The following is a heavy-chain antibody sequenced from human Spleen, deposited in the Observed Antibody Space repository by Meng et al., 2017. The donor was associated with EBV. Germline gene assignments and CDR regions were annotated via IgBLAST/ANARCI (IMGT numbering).Heavy chain of an antibody. CDR3: ARGARFRELSGYLDY. V-gene: IGHV1-69*01. D-gene: IGHD3-10*01. J-gene: IGHJ4*02. Sequence: GLLVLSGAEAMKPRSSVTVDLKASGGSFTNDAINWVRQAPGQGLEWVGGIIPLYGTPTYAQKFQGRVSIIADESSNTVYMDLSSLRSGDTAVYYCARGARFRELSGYLDYWGQGTLVTVSS. CDR1: GGSFTNDA. CDR2: IIPLYGTP.